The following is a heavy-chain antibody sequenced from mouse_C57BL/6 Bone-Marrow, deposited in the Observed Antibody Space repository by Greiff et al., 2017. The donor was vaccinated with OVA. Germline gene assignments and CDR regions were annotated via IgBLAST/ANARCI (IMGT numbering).Heavy chain of an antibody. CDR1: GYTFTSYW. J-gene: IGHJ1*03. Sequence: VQLQQPGAELVKPGASVKLSCKASGYTFTSYWMHWVKQRPGQGLEWIGMIHPNSGSTNYNEKFKSKATLTVDKSSSTAYMQLSSLTSEDSVVYYCARSGGYYYASYFDVWGTGTTVTVSS. V-gene: IGHV1-64*01. CDR2: IHPNSGST. D-gene: IGHD1-1*01. CDR3: ARSGGYYYASYFDV.